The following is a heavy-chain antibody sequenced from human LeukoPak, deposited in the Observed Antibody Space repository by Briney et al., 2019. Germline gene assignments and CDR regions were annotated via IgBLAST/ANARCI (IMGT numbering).Heavy chain of an antibody. CDR1: GYTFTGYY. Sequence: ASVKVSCKASGYTFTGYYMHWVRQAPGQGLEWMGWINPNSGGMNYAQKFQGRVTMTRDTSISTAYMELSRLRSDDTAVYYCARDLPWTNQLIAVAGKNWFDPWGQGTLVTVSS. D-gene: IGHD6-19*01. J-gene: IGHJ5*02. CDR3: ARDLPWTNQLIAVAGKNWFDP. V-gene: IGHV1-2*02. CDR2: INPNSGGM.